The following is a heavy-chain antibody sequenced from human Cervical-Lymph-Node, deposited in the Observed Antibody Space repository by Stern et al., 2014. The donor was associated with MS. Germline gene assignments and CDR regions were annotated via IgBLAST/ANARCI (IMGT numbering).Heavy chain of an antibody. D-gene: IGHD2-21*01. J-gene: IGHJ4*02. CDR1: GYNFISYW. Sequence: EVQLVESGAELKEPGESLKISCKTSGYNFISYWIAWVRQVPGKGLEWIGIIYPGDSDIRYSPSFQGHVTMSVDKSKTTAYLQWKSLKASDTAVYYCARWSVACDYWGQGALITVSS. V-gene: IGHV5-51*03. CDR3: ARWSVACDY. CDR2: IYPGDSDI.